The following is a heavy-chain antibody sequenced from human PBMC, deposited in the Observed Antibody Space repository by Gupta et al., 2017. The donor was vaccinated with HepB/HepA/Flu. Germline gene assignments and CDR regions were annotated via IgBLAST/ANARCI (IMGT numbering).Heavy chain of an antibody. V-gene: IGHV4-34*01. CDR1: GGSFSGYH. CDR3: ARTIVVVPAASCWFDP. Sequence: QVQLQQWGAGLLKPSETLSLTCADYGGSFSGYHWSWIRPPPGKGLEWIGEINHSGSTNYNPSLKSRVTISVDTSKNQFSLKLSSVTAADTAVYYCARTIVVVPAASCWFDPWGQGTLVTVSS. J-gene: IGHJ5*02. CDR2: INHSGST. D-gene: IGHD2-2*01.